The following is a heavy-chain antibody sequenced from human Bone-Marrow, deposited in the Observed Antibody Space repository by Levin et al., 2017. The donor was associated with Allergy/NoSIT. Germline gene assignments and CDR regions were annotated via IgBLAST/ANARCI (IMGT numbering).Heavy chain of an antibody. V-gene: IGHV4-61*01. CDR1: GGSVSSGSYY. CDR2: IYYSGST. J-gene: IGHJ3*02. D-gene: IGHD5-18*01. Sequence: SETLSLTCTVSGGSVSSGSYYWSWIRQPPGKGLEWIGYIYYSGSTNYNPSLKSRVTISVDTSKNQFSLKLSSVTAADTAVYYCARDISYEGIQLQSDAFDIWGQGTMVTVSS. CDR3: ARDISYEGIQLQSDAFDI.